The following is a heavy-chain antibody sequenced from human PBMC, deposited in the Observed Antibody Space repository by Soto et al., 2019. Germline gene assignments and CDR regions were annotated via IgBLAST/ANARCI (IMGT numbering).Heavy chain of an antibody. D-gene: IGHD4-4*01. V-gene: IGHV1-69*01. J-gene: IGHJ6*02. Sequence: QVQLVQSGAEVKKPGSSVKVCCKASGGTFSSYAISWVRQAPGQGLEWMGGIIPIFGTANYAQKFQGRVTITADESTSTAYMELSSLRSEDTAVFYCARITTIDYYYYYRMDVWGQGTTVTVSS. CDR2: IIPIFGTA. CDR3: ARITTIDYYYYYRMDV. CDR1: GGTFSSYA.